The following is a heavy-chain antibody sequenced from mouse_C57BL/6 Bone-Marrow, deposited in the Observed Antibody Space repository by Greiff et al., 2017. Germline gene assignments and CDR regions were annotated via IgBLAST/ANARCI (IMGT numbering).Heavy chain of an antibody. D-gene: IGHD1-1*01. Sequence: EVKLMESGGGLVKPGGSLKLSCAASGFTFSRYAMSWVRQTPEKRLEWVATISDGGSYTYYPDNVKGRFPISRENAKNNLYLQMSHLKSEDTARDYCARDYGSSYVEFAYWGQGTLVTVSA. CDR1: GFTFSRYA. CDR3: ARDYGSSYVEFAY. CDR2: ISDGGSYT. V-gene: IGHV5-4*01. J-gene: IGHJ3*01.